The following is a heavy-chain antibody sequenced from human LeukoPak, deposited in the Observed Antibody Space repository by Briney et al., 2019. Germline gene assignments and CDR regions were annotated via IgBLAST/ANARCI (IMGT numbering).Heavy chain of an antibody. J-gene: IGHJ6*03. CDR2: IKQDGSEK. CDR1: RFTFSNYW. D-gene: IGHD3-16*01. Sequence: GGSLRLSCAASRFTFSNYWMSWVRQAPGKGLEWVANIKQDGSEKYYVDSVKGRFTISRDNAKNSLYLQMNSLRAEDTAVYYCARDYNDYVFYYYYYMDVWGKGTTVTVSS. V-gene: IGHV3-7*01. CDR3: ARDYNDYVFYYYYYMDV.